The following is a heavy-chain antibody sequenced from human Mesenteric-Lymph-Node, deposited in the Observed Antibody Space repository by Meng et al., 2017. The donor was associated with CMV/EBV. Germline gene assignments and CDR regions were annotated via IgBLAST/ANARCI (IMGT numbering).Heavy chain of an antibody. V-gene: IGHV4-59*01. CDR2: IYYSGST. CDR3: ARSGGLRPDY. Sequence: SETLSLTCTVSGGSISSYYWSWIRQPPGKGLEWIGYIYYSGSTNYNPSPKSRVTISVDTSKNQFSLKLSSVTAADTAVYYCARSGGLRPDYWGQGTLVTVSS. CDR1: GGSISSYY. J-gene: IGHJ4*02. D-gene: IGHD5-12*01.